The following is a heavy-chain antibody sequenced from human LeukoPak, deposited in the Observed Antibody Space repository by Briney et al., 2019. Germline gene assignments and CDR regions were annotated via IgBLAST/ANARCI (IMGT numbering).Heavy chain of an antibody. D-gene: IGHD1-26*01. CDR2: TYYRSKWYT. CDR1: GDSVSSNSAA. Sequence: SQTLSLTCAISGDSVSSNSAAWNWIRQSPSRGLEWLGRTYYRSKWYTDYAVSVKSRITINPDTSKNQFSLHLNSVTPEDTAVYYCTRELFLSGSYPLIDYWGQGTLVTVSS. J-gene: IGHJ4*02. V-gene: IGHV6-1*01. CDR3: TRELFLSGSYPLIDY.